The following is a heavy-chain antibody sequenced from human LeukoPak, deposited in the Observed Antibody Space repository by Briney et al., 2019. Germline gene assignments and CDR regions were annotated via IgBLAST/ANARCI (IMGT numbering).Heavy chain of an antibody. CDR1: GFTFSSYA. CDR3: ARGLREKEWPY. Sequence: PGGSLRLSCAASGFTFSSYAMHWVRQAPGKGLEWVAAISYGGSNKYYADSVKGRFTISRDNSKNTLYLQMNSLRAEDTAVYYCARGLREKEWPYWGQGTLVTVSS. CDR2: ISYGGSNK. V-gene: IGHV3-30-3*01. D-gene: IGHD3-3*01. J-gene: IGHJ4*02.